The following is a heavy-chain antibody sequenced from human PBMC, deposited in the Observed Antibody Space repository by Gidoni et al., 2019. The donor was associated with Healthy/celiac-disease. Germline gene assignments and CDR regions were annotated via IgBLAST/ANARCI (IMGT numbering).Heavy chain of an antibody. D-gene: IGHD6-19*01. CDR1: GGSFSGYC. V-gene: IGHV4-34*01. CDR3: ARGGSGIAVAGTVDY. CDR2: INHSGST. J-gene: IGHJ4*02. Sequence: QVQLQQWGAGLLKPSETLSLTCAVHGGSFSGYCWSWIRQPPGKGLEWIGEINHSGSTNYNPSLKSRVTISVDTSKNQFSLKLSSVTAADTAVYYCARGGSGIAVAGTVDYWGQGTLVTVSS.